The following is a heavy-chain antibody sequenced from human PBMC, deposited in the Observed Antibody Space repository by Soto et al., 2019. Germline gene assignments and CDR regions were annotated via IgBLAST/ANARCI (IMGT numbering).Heavy chain of an antibody. CDR2: ISAYNGNT. V-gene: IGHV1-18*04. CDR3: ARGLRQQKGSYGMDV. CDR1: GYTFTSYG. D-gene: IGHD3-16*01. Sequence: SVKVSCKAAGYTFTSYGISWVRQAPVQGLEWMGWISAYNGNTNYAQKLQGRVTMTTDTSTSTAYMELRSLRSDDTAVYYCARGLRQQKGSYGMDVWGQGTTVTVSS. J-gene: IGHJ6*02.